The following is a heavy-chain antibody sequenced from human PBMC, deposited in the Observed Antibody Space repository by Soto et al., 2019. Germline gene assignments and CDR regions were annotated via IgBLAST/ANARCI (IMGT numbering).Heavy chain of an antibody. Sequence: QVQLQQSGPGLVKPSQTLSLTCAISGDSVSSNSAAWNWIRQSPSRGLEWLGRPYYRSKWYNDYAVSVNSRIPINPDTSKNQFPLQMNSVTPEDTAVYYSARAPGYDHYHYYGMDVWGQGTTVTVSS. CDR1: GDSVSSNSAA. V-gene: IGHV6-1*01. CDR3: ARAPGYDHYHYYGMDV. CDR2: PYYRSKWYN. D-gene: IGHD3-3*01. J-gene: IGHJ6*02.